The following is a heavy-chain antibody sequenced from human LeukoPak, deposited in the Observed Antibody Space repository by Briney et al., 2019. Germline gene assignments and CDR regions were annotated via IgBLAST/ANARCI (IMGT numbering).Heavy chain of an antibody. V-gene: IGHV3-23*01. CDR1: GFTFSSYA. Sequence: GSLILSCAASGFTFSSYAMSWVRPAPGKGLEWVSGISLDGATTYYAGSVEGRITISRDNSKNTLFLQKNILRADDTAVYYCVKDHGWLLYSWGQGTLVTVPS. D-gene: IGHD3-9*01. CDR2: ISLDGATT. J-gene: IGHJ4*02. CDR3: VKDHGWLLYS.